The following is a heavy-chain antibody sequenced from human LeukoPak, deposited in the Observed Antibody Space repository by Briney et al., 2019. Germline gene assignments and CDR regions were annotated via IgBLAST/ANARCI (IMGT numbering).Heavy chain of an antibody. J-gene: IGHJ6*03. CDR3: AKSQSGYAPRRTYYYYMDV. CDR2: ISGRGDST. Sequence: PGGSLRLSCAASGFTFRSYAMSWVRQAPGEGLGWVSAISGRGDSTYYADSVKGGFILSRDSSKNTLYLQMNSLRAEDTAVYYCAKSQSGYAPRRTYYYYMDVWGKGTTVTVSS. CDR1: GFTFRSYA. V-gene: IGHV3-23*01. D-gene: IGHD5-12*01.